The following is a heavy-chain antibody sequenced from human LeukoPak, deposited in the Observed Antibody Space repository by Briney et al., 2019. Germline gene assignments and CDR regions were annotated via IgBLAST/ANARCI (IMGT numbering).Heavy chain of an antibody. CDR3: ASLGRSSGDFDY. V-gene: IGHV3-74*01. Sequence: GGSLRLSCAASGFSFSRYWMHWVRQAPGKGLMWVSGINSDGSTTNYADSVKGRFTISRDNAKNTLYLQMNSLRAEDMAVYYCASLGRSSGDFDYWGQGTLVTVSS. CDR2: INSDGSTT. D-gene: IGHD6-19*01. J-gene: IGHJ4*02. CDR1: GFSFSRYW.